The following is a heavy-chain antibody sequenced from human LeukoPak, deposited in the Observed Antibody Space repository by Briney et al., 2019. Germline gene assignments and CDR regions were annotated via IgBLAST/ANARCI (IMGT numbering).Heavy chain of an antibody. CDR1: GGSICSHY. Sequence: PSETLSLTCTVSGGSICSHYWSWIRQPPGKGLEWIGYIYYSGSTNYNPSLKSRVTISVDTSKNQFSLKLSSVTAADTAVYYCATSPGGPLDYWGQGTLVTVSS. CDR2: IYYSGST. V-gene: IGHV4-59*11. CDR3: ATSPGGPLDY. J-gene: IGHJ4*02.